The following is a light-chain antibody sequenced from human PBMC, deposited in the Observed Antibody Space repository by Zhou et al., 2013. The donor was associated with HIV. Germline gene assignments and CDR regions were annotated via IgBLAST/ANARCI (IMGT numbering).Light chain of an antibody. Sequence: EIMMTQSPATLSVSPGERATLSCRASQSIGNNLAWYQQKPGQAPRLLIYGASTRATGIPTKFSGSGAWTEFTLTISSMQSEDFAVYYCQQYHNRPPALTFGGGTQGGDQT. CDR1: QSIGNN. J-gene: IGKJ4*01. CDR3: QQYHNRPPALT. CDR2: GAS. V-gene: IGKV3-15*01.